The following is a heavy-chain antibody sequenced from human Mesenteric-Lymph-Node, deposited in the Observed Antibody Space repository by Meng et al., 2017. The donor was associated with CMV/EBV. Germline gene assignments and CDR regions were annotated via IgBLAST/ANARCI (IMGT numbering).Heavy chain of an antibody. CDR3: ARAFWSGYYGAFDI. V-gene: IGHV3-48*04. CDR1: GFTFSSYS. Sequence: GGSLRLSCAASGFTFSSYSMNWVRQAPGEGLEWVSYISSSSSTIYYADSVKGRFTISRDNAKNSLYLQMNSLRAEDTAVYYCARAFWSGYYGAFDIWGQGTMVTVSS. J-gene: IGHJ3*02. CDR2: ISSSSSTI. D-gene: IGHD3-3*01.